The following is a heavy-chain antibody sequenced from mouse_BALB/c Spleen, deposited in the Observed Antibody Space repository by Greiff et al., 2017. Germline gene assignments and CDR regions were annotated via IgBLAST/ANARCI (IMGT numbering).Heavy chain of an antibody. V-gene: IGHV14-1*02. Sequence: DVKLQESGAELVRPGALVKLSCKASGFNIKDYYMHWVKQRPEQGLEWIGWIDPENGNTIYDPKFQGKASITADTSSNTAYLQLSSLTSEDTAVYYCARSMARLRYAMDYWGQGTSVTVSS. CDR3: ARSMARLRYAMDY. CDR2: IDPENGNT. D-gene: IGHD2-4*01. J-gene: IGHJ4*01. CDR1: GFNIKDYY.